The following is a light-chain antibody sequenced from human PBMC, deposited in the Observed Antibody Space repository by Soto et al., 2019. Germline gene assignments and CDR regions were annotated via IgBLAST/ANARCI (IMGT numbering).Light chain of an antibody. Sequence: DIQMTQSPSTLSASVGDRITITCRASQSISDWLAWYQQKPGKAPNLLIYDASSLESGVPSRFSGSGSGTDFTLTISSLQPDDFASYYCQQYNSFPLTFGGGTKVEIK. V-gene: IGKV1-5*01. J-gene: IGKJ4*01. CDR2: DAS. CDR1: QSISDW. CDR3: QQYNSFPLT.